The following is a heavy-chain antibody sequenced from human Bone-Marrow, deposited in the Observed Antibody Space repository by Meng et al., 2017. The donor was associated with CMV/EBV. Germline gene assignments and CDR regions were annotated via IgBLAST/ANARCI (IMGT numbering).Heavy chain of an antibody. CDR1: GFTFSSYS. CDR2: ISSSSSYI. CDR3: AVNGWFGEYYFDY. J-gene: IGHJ4*02. D-gene: IGHD3-10*01. Sequence: GESLKISCAASGFTFSSYSMNWVRQAPGKGLEWVSSISSSSSYIYYADSVKGRFTISRDNAKNSLYLQMNSLRAEDTAVYYCAVNGWFGEYYFDYWGQGTLVTVSS. V-gene: IGHV3-21*01.